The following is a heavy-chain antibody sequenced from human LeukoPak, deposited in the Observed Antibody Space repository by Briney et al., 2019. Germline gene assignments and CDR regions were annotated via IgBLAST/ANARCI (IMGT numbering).Heavy chain of an antibody. CDR1: GFTFSSYG. CDR3: AKDGYGQYYFDY. Sequence: GRSLRLSCAASGFTFSSYGMHWVRQAPGKGLEWVAVISYDGSNKYYADSVKGRFTISRDNSKNTLYLQMNSLRAEDTAVYYCAKDGYGQYYFDYWGQETLVTVSS. V-gene: IGHV3-30*18. D-gene: IGHD5-18*01. J-gene: IGHJ4*02. CDR2: ISYDGSNK.